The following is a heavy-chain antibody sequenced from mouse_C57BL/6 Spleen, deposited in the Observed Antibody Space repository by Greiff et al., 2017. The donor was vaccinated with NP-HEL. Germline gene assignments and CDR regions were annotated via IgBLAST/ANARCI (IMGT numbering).Heavy chain of an antibody. CDR3: ARGGGLGPYWYFDV. Sequence: VQLQQSGAELARPGASVKLSCKASGYTFTSYGISWVKQRTGQGLEWIGGIYPRSGNTYYNEKFKGKATLTADKSSSTAYMELRSLTSEDSAVYFCARGGGLGPYWYFDVWGTGTTVTVSS. CDR1: GYTFTSYG. CDR2: IYPRSGNT. J-gene: IGHJ1*03. D-gene: IGHD4-1*01. V-gene: IGHV1-81*01.